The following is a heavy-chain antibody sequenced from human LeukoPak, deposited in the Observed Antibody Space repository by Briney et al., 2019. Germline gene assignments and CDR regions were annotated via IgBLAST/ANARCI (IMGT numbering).Heavy chain of an antibody. J-gene: IGHJ6*03. CDR2: IYYSGST. D-gene: IGHD4-11*01. CDR3: ARDSALDYTYYYMDV. CDR1: GGSSSSSSYY. V-gene: IGHV4-39*07. Sequence: SETLSLTCTVSGGSSSSSSYYWGWIRQPPGKGLEWIGSIYYSGSTYYNPSLKSRVTISVDTSKNQFSLQLSPVTAADTAVYYCARDSALDYTYYYMDVWGKGTTVTVSS.